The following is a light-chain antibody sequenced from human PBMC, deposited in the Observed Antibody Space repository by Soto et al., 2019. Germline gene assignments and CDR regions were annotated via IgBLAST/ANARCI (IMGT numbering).Light chain of an antibody. CDR2: DTS. Sequence: EFVMTQSPATLSVSPGEGVTLSCRASQGIGDTLAWYQHKPGQTPRLLIYDTSTRATGVPARFSGSRSGPEFTLTIISLESEDFGLYYCHQYDYWPLTFGGGTKVDIK. J-gene: IGKJ4*01. CDR3: HQYDYWPLT. V-gene: IGKV3-15*01. CDR1: QGIGDT.